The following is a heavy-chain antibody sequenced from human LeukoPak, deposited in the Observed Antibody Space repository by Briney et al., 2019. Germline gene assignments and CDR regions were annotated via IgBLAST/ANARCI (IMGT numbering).Heavy chain of an antibody. V-gene: IGHV3-23*01. Sequence: PGGSLRLSCEASGFTYSNYAMNWVRQAPGKGLEWVAAITGSGDYTYYADSVKGRFTISRDNSKSTLYLQMNSLRADDTAVYYCARVADYYGSGSYFDYWGQGTLVTVSS. CDR3: ARVADYYGSGSYFDY. CDR2: ITGSGDYT. J-gene: IGHJ4*02. CDR1: GFTYSNYA. D-gene: IGHD3-10*01.